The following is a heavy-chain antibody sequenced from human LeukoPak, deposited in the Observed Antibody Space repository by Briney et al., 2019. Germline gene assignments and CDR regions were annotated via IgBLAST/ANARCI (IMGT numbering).Heavy chain of an antibody. D-gene: IGHD6-13*01. CDR1: GGSVSSGSYY. CDR2: INHSGST. J-gene: IGHJ5*02. V-gene: IGHV4-61*01. CDR3: AKEANIASAIVWFDP. Sequence: SETLSLTCTVSGGSVSSGSYYWSWIRQPPGKGLEWIGEINHSGSTNYNPSLKSRVTISVDTSKNQFSLKLSSVTAADTAVYYCAKEANIASAIVWFDPWGQGTLVTVSS.